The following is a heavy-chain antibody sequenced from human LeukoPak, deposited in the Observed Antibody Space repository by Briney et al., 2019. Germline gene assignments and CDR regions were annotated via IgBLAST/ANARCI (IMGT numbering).Heavy chain of an antibody. CDR3: ARDRPAGGVGDFDH. CDR1: GFTVSSHY. Sequence: GGSLRLSCVASGFTVSSHYMSWVRQAPGKGLEWVSAIYTDGSTYYAGSVKGRFTISRDNSENTLYLQMNSLRVEDTAVYYCARDRPAGGVGDFDHWGQGTLVTVSS. CDR2: IYTDGST. V-gene: IGHV3-66*01. J-gene: IGHJ4*02. D-gene: IGHD3-16*01.